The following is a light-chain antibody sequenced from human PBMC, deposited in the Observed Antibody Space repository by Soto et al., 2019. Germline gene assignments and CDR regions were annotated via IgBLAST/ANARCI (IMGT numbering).Light chain of an antibody. CDR1: QTISSW. V-gene: IGKV1-5*03. CDR3: QHYNSYSEA. Sequence: DIQMTQSPSTLSGSVGYRVTITCRASQTISSWLAWYQQKPGKAPKLLIYKASTLKSGVPSRFSGSGSGTEFTLTISSLQPDDFATYYCQHYNSYSEAFGQGTMGDIK. CDR2: KAS. J-gene: IGKJ1*01.